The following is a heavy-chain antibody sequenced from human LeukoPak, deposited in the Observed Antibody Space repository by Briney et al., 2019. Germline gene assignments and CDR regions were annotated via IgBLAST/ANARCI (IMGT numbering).Heavy chain of an antibody. CDR1: GYSFTSYW. D-gene: IGHD3-22*01. CDR3: ARRYYVSSGYYYPHYYFDY. Sequence: GESLKISCKGSGYSFTSYWIDWVRQMPGKGLEWMGIIYPGDSDTRYSPSFQGQVTISADKSISTAYLQWSSLKASDTAMYYCARRYYVSSGYYYPHYYFDYWGQGTLVTVSS. CDR2: IYPGDSDT. V-gene: IGHV5-51*01. J-gene: IGHJ4*02.